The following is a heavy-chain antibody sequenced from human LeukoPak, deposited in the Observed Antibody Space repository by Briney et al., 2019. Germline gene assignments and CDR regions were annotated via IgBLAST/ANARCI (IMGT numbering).Heavy chain of an antibody. CDR3: ARVVFNSSSWYRGAHIDY. CDR1: GGSISSGDYY. V-gene: IGHV4-30-4*01. J-gene: IGHJ4*02. D-gene: IGHD6-13*01. Sequence: PSQTLSLTCTVSGGSISSGDYYWSWIRQPPGKGLEWIGYIYYSGSTYYNPSLKSRVTISVDTSKNQFSLKLSSVTVADTAVYYCARVVFNSSSWYRGAHIDYWGQGTLVTVSS. CDR2: IYYSGST.